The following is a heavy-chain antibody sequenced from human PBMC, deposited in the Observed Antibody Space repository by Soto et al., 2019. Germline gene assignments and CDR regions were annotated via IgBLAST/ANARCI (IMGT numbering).Heavy chain of an antibody. CDR3: ASHDSSSKSTNYYYYYVDV. V-gene: IGHV4-59*01. CDR2: IYYSGST. Sequence: QVQLQESGPGLVKPSETLSLTCTVSGGSISSYYWSWIRQPPGKGLEWIGYIYYSGSTNYNPSLKSRVTLSVDTSKNQFSLKLSSVTAADTAVYYCASHDSSSKSTNYYYYYVDVWGKGTTVTVSS. D-gene: IGHD6-6*01. J-gene: IGHJ6*03. CDR1: GGSISSYY.